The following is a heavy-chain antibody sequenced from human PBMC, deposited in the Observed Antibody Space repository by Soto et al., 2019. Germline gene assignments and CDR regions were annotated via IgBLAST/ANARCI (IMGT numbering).Heavy chain of an antibody. J-gene: IGHJ3*02. Sequence: RLSCAASGFTFSSYSMNWVRQAPGKGLEWVSSISSSSSYIYYADSVKGRFTISRDNAKNSLYLQMNSLRAEDTAVYYCARVGGVCSGGSCYSGAFDIWGQGTMVTVSS. CDR2: ISSSSSYI. CDR3: ARVGGVCSGGSCYSGAFDI. V-gene: IGHV3-21*01. CDR1: GFTFSSYS. D-gene: IGHD2-15*01.